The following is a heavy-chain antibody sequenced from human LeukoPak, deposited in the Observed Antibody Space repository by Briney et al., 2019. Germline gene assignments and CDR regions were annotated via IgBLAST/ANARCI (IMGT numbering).Heavy chain of an antibody. CDR3: ARRASEVVATSFDY. Sequence: VASVKVSCKASGGTFSSYAISWVRQAPGQGLEWMGGIIPIFGTANYAQKFQGRVTITADKSTSTAYMELSSLRSEDTAVYYCARRASEVVATSFDYWGQGTLVTVSS. CDR1: GGTFSSYA. J-gene: IGHJ4*02. V-gene: IGHV1-69*06. D-gene: IGHD2-15*01. CDR2: IIPIFGTA.